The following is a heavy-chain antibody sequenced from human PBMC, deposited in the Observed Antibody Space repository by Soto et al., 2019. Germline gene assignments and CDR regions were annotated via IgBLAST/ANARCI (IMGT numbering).Heavy chain of an antibody. J-gene: IGHJ6*02. D-gene: IGHD6-13*01. CDR1: GGTFSSYA. Sequence: QVQLVQSGAEVKKPGSSVKVSCKASGGTFSSYAISWVRQAPGQGLEWMGGTIPIFGTANYAQKFQGRVTITADESTSTAYMELSSLRSEDTAVYYCARDGSSWQYYYYYGMDVWGQGTTVTVSS. V-gene: IGHV1-69*01. CDR2: TIPIFGTA. CDR3: ARDGSSWQYYYYYGMDV.